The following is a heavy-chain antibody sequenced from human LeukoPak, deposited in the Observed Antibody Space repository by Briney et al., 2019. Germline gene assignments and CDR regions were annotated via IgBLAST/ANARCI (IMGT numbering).Heavy chain of an antibody. CDR3: ANSRGIAGGLLGY. CDR1: RFTLSSYQ. D-gene: IGHD6-13*01. Sequence: GGSLRLSCAASRFTLSSYQMKWVRQAPGEGRECVNYISISGSTITYAASVKGRLTIPRENAKNSLYLQMNSLRAEDTVVYYCANSRGIAGGLLGYWGQGTLVTVSS. CDR2: ISISGSTI. J-gene: IGHJ4*02. V-gene: IGHV3-48*03.